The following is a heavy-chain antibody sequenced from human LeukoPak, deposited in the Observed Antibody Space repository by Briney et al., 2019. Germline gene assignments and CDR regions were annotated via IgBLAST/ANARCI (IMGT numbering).Heavy chain of an antibody. V-gene: IGHV3-21*01. Sequence: GGSLRLSCAASGFTFSSYSMNWVRQAPGKGLEWVSSISGSSSYIYYADSVKGRFTISRDNAKNSLYLQMNSLRAEDTAVYYCARGALWFGENYYMDVWGKGTTVTVSS. D-gene: IGHD3-10*01. CDR3: ARGALWFGENYYMDV. CDR2: ISGSSSYI. J-gene: IGHJ6*03. CDR1: GFTFSSYS.